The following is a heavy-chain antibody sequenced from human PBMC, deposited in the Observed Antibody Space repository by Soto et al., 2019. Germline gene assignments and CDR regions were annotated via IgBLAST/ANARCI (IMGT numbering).Heavy chain of an antibody. V-gene: IGHV1-8*01. Sequence: QVQLVQSGAEVKKPGASVKVSCKASGYTFTSYDINWVRQATGQGLEWMGWMNPNSGNTGYAQKFQGRVTMTRNTSISTAYMELSSLRSEDTAVYYCARGLAVLMVYAIDHWFDPWGQGTLVTVSS. CDR3: ARGLAVLMVYAIDHWFDP. CDR1: GYTFTSYD. J-gene: IGHJ5*02. D-gene: IGHD2-8*01. CDR2: MNPNSGNT.